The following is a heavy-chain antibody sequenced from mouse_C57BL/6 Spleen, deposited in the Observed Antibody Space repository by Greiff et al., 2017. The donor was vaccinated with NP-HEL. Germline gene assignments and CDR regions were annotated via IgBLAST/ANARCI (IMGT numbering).Heavy chain of an antibody. D-gene: IGHD3-2*02. CDR1: GYTFTSYW. CDR3: ARSSGED. Sequence: QVQLQQPGAELVRPGSSVKLSCKASGYTFTSYWMNWVKQRPGQGLEWIGHIYPSDSETHYNQKFKDKATLTVDKSSSTAYMQLSSLTSEDSAVYSCARSSGEDWGKGTTLTVSS. J-gene: IGHJ2*01. CDR2: IYPSDSET. V-gene: IGHV1-61*01.